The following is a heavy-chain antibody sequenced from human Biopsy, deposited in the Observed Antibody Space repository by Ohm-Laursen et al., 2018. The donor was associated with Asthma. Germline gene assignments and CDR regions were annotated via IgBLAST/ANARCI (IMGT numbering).Heavy chain of an antibody. V-gene: IGHV3-30*01. CDR2: ISKDASTQ. D-gene: IGHD1-1*01. J-gene: IGHJ3*02. CDR1: GFSFSNFA. Sequence: SLRLSCAASGFSFSNFAIPWVRQAPGKGLEWVGVISKDASTQDYADSVKGRFTMARDNSKNTLDPQMNSLREEDTAVYYCVRDGTDDAFDIWGQGTVVSVSS. CDR3: VRDGTDDAFDI.